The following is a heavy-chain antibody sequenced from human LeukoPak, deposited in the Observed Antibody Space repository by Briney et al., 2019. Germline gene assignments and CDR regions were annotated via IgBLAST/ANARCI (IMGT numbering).Heavy chain of an antibody. V-gene: IGHV5-51*01. Sequence: GESLKISCKGSGYSFTSYWIGWVRRMPGKGLEWMGIIYPGDSDTRYSPSFQGQVTISADKSISTAYLQWSSLKASDTAMYYCARHPRSFTMVRGVIDWGQGTLVTVSS. D-gene: IGHD3-10*01. CDR3: ARHPRSFTMVRGVID. CDR1: GYSFTSYW. CDR2: IYPGDSDT. J-gene: IGHJ4*02.